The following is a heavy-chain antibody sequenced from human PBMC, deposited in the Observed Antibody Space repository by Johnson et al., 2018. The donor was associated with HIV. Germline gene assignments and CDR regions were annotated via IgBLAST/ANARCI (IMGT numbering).Heavy chain of an antibody. D-gene: IGHD2-15*01. CDR1: GFTVSTYA. CDR3: AKRQGGGAFDI. J-gene: IGHJ3*02. CDR2: NSGGGGST. Sequence: VQLVDSGGGLVQPGGSLRLSCAASGFTVSTYAMSWVRQAPGKGLEWVSGNSGGGGSTYYADSVKGRFTITGDKSMNTLYLQMNSLRAEDTAVYYCAKRQGGGAFDIWGQGTMVTVSS. V-gene: IGHV3-23*04.